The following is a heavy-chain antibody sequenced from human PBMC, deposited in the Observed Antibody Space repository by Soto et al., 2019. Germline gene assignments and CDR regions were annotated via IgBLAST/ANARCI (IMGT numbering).Heavy chain of an antibody. CDR2: IKQDGSEK. J-gene: IGHJ4*02. CDR1: GFTFSSYW. CDR3: ASLGPAARPFDY. V-gene: IGHV3-7*01. D-gene: IGHD6-6*01. Sequence: VGSLRLSCAASGFTFSSYWMSWVRQAPGKGLEWVANIKQDGSEKYYVDSVKGRFTISRDNAKNSLYLQMNSLRAEDTAVYYCASLGPAARPFDYWGQGTLVTVSS.